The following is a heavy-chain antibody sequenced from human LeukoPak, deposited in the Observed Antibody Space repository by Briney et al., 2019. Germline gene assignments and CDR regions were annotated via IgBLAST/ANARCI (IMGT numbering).Heavy chain of an antibody. CDR3: ARVYDSGSQAYFYYMDV. D-gene: IGHD3-10*01. V-gene: IGHV4-34*01. CDR1: GGSFSGYY. Sequence: SETLSLTCTIYGGSFSGYYWSWIRQPPGKGLEWIGEINHSGSTNYNPSLRSRVTISVDKSKNQFSLKVNSVTAADTAVYYCARVYDSGSQAYFYYMDVWGKGTTVTISS. J-gene: IGHJ6*03. CDR2: INHSGST.